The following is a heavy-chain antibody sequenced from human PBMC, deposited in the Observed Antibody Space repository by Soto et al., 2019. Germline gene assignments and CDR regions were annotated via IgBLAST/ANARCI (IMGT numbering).Heavy chain of an antibody. V-gene: IGHV3-30-3*01. J-gene: IGHJ4*02. CDR3: ARGDGYNYPAF. Sequence: GGSLRLSCAASGFTFSSYAMHWVRQAPGKGLEWVAVISYDGSNKYYADSVKGRFTISRDNSKNTLYLQMNSLRAEDTAVYYCARGDGYNYPAFWGQGTLDTVSS. D-gene: IGHD5-12*01. CDR2: ISYDGSNK. CDR1: GFTFSSYA.